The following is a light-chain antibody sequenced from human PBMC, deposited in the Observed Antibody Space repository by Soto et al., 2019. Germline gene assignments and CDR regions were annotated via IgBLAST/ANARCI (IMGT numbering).Light chain of an antibody. CDR2: EVN. V-gene: IGLV2-14*01. J-gene: IGLJ1*01. CDR3: SSYTSSSTLGV. CDR1: SSDVDGYNY. Sequence: QSVLTQPASVSGSPGQSITISCTGTSSDVDGYNYVSWYQQHPGKAPKLMIYEVNNRPSGVSNRFSGSKSGSTASLTISGLQAEDEADYYCSSYTSSSTLGVFGTGTKVTVL.